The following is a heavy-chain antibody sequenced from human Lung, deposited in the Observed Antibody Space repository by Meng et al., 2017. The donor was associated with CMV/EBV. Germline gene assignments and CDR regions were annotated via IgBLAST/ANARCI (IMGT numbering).Heavy chain of an antibody. V-gene: IGHV3-7*03. CDR2: INPDGSEK. Sequence: GGSLRLSCAASGFTTNSHWMNWVRQAPGKGLEWVANINPDGSEKCYVDSVKGRFTISRDSAKNSVFLQMNSLRDDDTAVYYCARIERRRILKYCGSDCSTTEYWGHGTXVTVSS. CDR1: GFTTNSHW. J-gene: IGHJ4*01. CDR3: ARIERRRILKYCGSDCSTTEY. D-gene: IGHD2-21*02.